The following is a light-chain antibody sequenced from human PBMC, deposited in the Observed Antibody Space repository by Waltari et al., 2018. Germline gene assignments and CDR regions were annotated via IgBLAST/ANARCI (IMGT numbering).Light chain of an antibody. J-gene: IGLJ2*01. Sequence: NFILTQSHSVSESPGKTVTISCTRSSVSIASNSVHWHQHRPGTAPITVIYEDVRRPSGVHDRFSGSVDSSSNSASLTISGLKTEDEADYYCQSYDNTNRWVIFGGGTKLTVL. V-gene: IGLV6-57*03. CDR2: EDV. CDR1: SVSIASNS. CDR3: QSYDNTNRWVI.